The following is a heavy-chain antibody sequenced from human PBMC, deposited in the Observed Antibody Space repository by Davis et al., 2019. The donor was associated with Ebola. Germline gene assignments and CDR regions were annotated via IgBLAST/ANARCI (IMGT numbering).Heavy chain of an antibody. CDR1: GGSFSGYY. D-gene: IGHD4-11*01. J-gene: IGHJ6*04. Sequence: PGGSLRLSCAVYGGSFSGYYWSWIRQPPGKGLEWIGEINHSGSTNYNPSLKSRVTISVDTSKNQFSLKLSSVTAADTAVYYCARSFATVKGYYYYGMDVWGKGTTVTISS. V-gene: IGHV4-34*01. CDR3: ARSFATVKGYYYYGMDV. CDR2: INHSGST.